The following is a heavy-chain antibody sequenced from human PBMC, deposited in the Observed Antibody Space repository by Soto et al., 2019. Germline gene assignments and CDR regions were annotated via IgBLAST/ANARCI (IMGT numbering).Heavy chain of an antibody. D-gene: IGHD3-3*01. CDR2: IYPGDSDT. CDR3: ARFLECLFLAAFDI. Sequence: GESLKISCKSSGYSFTSYWIGWERPMSGKGLEWMGIIYPGDSDTRYSPSVQGQVPLSADKSISTAYLQWSSLNASDTAMYYCARFLECLFLAAFDIWGQGTMLTVSS. CDR1: GYSFTSYW. V-gene: IGHV5-51*01. J-gene: IGHJ3*02.